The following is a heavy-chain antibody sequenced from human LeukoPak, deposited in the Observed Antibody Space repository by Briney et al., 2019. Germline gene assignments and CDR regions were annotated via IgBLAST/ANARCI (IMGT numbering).Heavy chain of an antibody. CDR1: GGTFSSYA. CDR3: ASSIVVVTGRFDY. J-gene: IGHJ4*02. CDR2: IIPIFGTA. V-gene: IGHV1-69*01. D-gene: IGHD2-21*02. Sequence: ASVKVSCKASGGTFSSYAISWVRQAPGQGLEWMGGIIPIFGTANYAQKFQGRVTITADESTSTVYMELSSLRSEDTAVYYCASSIVVVTGRFDYWGQGTLVTVSS.